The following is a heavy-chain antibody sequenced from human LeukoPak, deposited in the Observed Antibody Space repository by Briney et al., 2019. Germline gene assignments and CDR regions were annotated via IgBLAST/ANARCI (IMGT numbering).Heavy chain of an antibody. Sequence: PSETLSLTCSVSDHSISSGYYWGWIRQPPGKGLEWIGSIYHRGSTYYNPSLKSRVTISIDTSKNQFSLKLSSVTAADTAVYFCARDLVTVTKGFDIWGQGTMVSVSS. J-gene: IGHJ3*02. CDR3: ARDLVTVTKGFDI. V-gene: IGHV4-38-2*02. D-gene: IGHD4-17*01. CDR2: IYHRGST. CDR1: DHSISSGYY.